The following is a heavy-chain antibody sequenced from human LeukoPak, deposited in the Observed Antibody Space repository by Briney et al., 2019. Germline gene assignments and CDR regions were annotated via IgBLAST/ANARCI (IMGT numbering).Heavy chain of an antibody. V-gene: IGHV3-64*02. Sequence: GRSLRLSSAPSGLTFSTYILHWVRQAPRKGLEYVSTISSNGRYTYYAGSVRGRFTISRDNSKNTLYLQMGSLRAEDMAVYYCARGVGNYGYDYFDYWGQGILVTVSS. CDR3: ARGVGNYGYDYFDY. J-gene: IGHJ4*02. D-gene: IGHD5-12*01. CDR1: GLTFSTYI. CDR2: ISSNGRYT.